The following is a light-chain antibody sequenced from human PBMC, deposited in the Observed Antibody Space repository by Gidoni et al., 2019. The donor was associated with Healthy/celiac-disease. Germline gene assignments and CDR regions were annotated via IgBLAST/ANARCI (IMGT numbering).Light chain of an antibody. CDR1: SSNIGSNT. CDR2: SNN. CDR3: AAWDDSLNGYVV. Sequence: QSVLTQPPSASGTPGQWVTISCSGRSSNIGSNTVNWYQQLPGTAPKLLIYSNNQRPSGVPDRFSGSKSGTSASLAISGLQSEDEADYYCAAWDDSLNGYVVFGGGTKLTVL. V-gene: IGLV1-44*01. J-gene: IGLJ2*01.